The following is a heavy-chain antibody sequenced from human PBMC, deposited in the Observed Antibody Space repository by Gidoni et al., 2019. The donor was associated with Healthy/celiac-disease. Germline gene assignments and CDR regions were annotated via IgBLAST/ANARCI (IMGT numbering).Heavy chain of an antibody. Sequence: EVQLVETGGGLIQPGGSLRLSCSASGFTVSSNYMSWVRQAPGKGLEWVSVIYSGGSTYYADSVKGRFTISRDNSKNTLYLQMNSLRAEDTAVYYCARSPGGFWSGYYPGFDYWGQGTLVTVSS. J-gene: IGHJ4*02. CDR1: GFTVSSNY. D-gene: IGHD3-3*01. CDR2: IYSGGST. CDR3: ARSPGGFWSGYYPGFDY. V-gene: IGHV3-53*02.